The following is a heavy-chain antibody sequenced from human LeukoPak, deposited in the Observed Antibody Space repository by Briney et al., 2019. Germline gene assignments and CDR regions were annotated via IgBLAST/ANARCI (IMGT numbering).Heavy chain of an antibody. V-gene: IGHV4-59*01. D-gene: IGHD1-14*01. CDR2: IYYSGST. CDR3: ARDNRYPPGFDP. Sequence: SETLSLTCTVSGGSISRYYWSWVRQPPGKGLEGSGYIYYSGSTNYNPSLKSRVTISVDTSKNQFFLKLSSVTAADTAVYYCARDNRYPPGFDPWGQGTLVTVSS. CDR1: GGSISRYY. J-gene: IGHJ5*02.